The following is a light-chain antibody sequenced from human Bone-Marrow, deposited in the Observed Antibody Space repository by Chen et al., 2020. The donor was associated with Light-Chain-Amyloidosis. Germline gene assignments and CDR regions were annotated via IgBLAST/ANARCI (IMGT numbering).Light chain of an antibody. Sequence: DLVMTQTPLSLSVTPGEPASISCRSSQTLLDSDDGNTYLDWFLQKPGQSQQLLIYMVSHRASGVPDRFSGSGSGTDFTLKISRVEAEDVGVYYCMQRIEFPFTFGGGTKVEIK. CDR3: MQRIEFPFT. CDR2: MVS. J-gene: IGKJ4*01. V-gene: IGKV2-40*01. CDR1: QTLLDSDDGNTY.